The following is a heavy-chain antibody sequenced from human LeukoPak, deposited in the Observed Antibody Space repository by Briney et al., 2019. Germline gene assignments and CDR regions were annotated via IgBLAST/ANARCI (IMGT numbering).Heavy chain of an antibody. D-gene: IGHD2-2*02. V-gene: IGHV4-4*07. CDR1: GGXINNYY. Sequence: SETLSLTCTVSGGXINNYYWSWILQPAGKGLEWIGRIYTSGSTNYNPSLKSRVTMSVDTSKNQFSLKLSSVTAADTAVYYCARLGGNGYCSSTSCYTNWFDPWGQGTLVTVSS. CDR2: IYTSGST. J-gene: IGHJ5*02. CDR3: ARLGGNGYCSSTSCYTNWFDP.